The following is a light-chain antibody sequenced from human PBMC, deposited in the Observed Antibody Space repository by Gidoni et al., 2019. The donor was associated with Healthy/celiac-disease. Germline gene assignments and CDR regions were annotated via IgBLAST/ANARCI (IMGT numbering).Light chain of an antibody. CDR3: QQRSNSYT. J-gene: IGKJ2*01. Sequence: ELVLTQSPATLSLSPGERATLSCRASQSVSSYLAWYQQKPGQAPRLLIYDASNRATGIPARFSGSGSGTDCTLTISSLEPEDFAVYYCQQRSNSYTFGQXTKLEIK. V-gene: IGKV3-11*01. CDR1: QSVSSY. CDR2: DAS.